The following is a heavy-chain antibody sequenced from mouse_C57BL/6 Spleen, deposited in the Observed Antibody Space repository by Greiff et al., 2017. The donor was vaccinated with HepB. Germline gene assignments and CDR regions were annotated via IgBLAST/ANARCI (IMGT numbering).Heavy chain of an antibody. J-gene: IGHJ4*01. CDR2: IDPEDGET. V-gene: IGHV14-2*01. Sequence: EVQLQQSGAELVKPGASVKLSCTASGFNIKDYYMHWVKQRTEQGLEWIGRIDPEDGETKYDPKFQGKATITADTSSNTAYLQLSSLTSEDTAVYYCARGSYEEGYAMDYWGQGTSVTVSS. CDR1: GFNIKDYY. CDR3: ARGSYEEGYAMDY. D-gene: IGHD1-1*02.